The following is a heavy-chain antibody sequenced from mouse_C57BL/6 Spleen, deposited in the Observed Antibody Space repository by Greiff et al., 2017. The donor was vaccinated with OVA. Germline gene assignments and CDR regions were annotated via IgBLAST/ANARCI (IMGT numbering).Heavy chain of an antibody. CDR2: ISYDGSN. J-gene: IGHJ2*01. Sequence: EVKLEESGPGLVKPSQSLSLTCSVTGYSITSGYYWNWIRQFPGNKLEWMGYISYDGSNNYNPSLKNRISITRDTSKNQFFLKLNSVTTEDTATYYCARDDGSSYFDYWGQGTTLTVSS. CDR1: GYSITSGYY. V-gene: IGHV3-6*01. D-gene: IGHD1-1*01. CDR3: ARDDGSSYFDY.